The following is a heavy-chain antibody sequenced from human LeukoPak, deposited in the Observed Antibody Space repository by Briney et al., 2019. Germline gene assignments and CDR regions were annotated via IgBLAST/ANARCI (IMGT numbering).Heavy chain of an antibody. V-gene: IGHV1-2*02. D-gene: IGHD6-13*01. Sequence: ASVKVSCKASGYTFTGYYIHWVRQAPGQGLEWMGWINPYSGDTAYAQKFQGRVTMTRDTSISTAYMELSRLRSDDTAVYYCARDLPQLVPLYYFDYWGQGTLVTVSS. CDR3: ARDLPQLVPLYYFDY. CDR2: INPYSGDT. CDR1: GYTFTGYY. J-gene: IGHJ4*02.